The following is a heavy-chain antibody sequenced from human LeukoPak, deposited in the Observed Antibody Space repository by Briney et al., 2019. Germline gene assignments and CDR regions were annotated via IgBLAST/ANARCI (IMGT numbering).Heavy chain of an antibody. J-gene: IGHJ4*02. CDR1: GYSFTSYW. CDR3: ARLKPPRLGYCSSTSCYYFDY. CDR2: IYPGDSDT. V-gene: IGHV5-51*01. Sequence: GESLKISCKGSGYSFTSYWIGWVRQMPGKGLEWMGIIYPGDSDTRYSPSFQGQVTISADKSISTAYLQWSSLRASDTAMYYCARLKPPRLGYCSSTSCYYFDYWGQGTLVTVSS. D-gene: IGHD2-2*01.